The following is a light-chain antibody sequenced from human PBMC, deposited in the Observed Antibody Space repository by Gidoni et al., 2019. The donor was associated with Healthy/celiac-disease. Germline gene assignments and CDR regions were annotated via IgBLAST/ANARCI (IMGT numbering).Light chain of an antibody. CDR1: HSISSY. J-gene: IGKJ3*01. Sequence: SASVGDRVTISCRASHSISSYLNWYQQKPGKAPKLLIYAASSLQSGVRSRFSGSGSGTDFTLTSSSLQPEDFATYYCQQSYSTLCTFGPGTKVDIK. CDR2: AAS. CDR3: QQSYSTLCT. V-gene: IGKV1-39*01.